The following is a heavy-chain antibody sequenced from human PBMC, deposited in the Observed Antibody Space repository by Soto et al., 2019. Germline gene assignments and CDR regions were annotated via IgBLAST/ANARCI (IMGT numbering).Heavy chain of an antibody. CDR2: ISSSSSYI. D-gene: IGHD3-16*01. Sequence: GGCLRLSCATSGFTFSSYIMNWVRLAPGKGLELVSSISSSSSYIYYADSVKGRFTISRDNAKNSLYLQMNSLRAEDTAVYYCARDFQNMPGEALWGQGTLVTVSS. J-gene: IGHJ4*02. CDR1: GFTFSSYI. V-gene: IGHV3-21*01. CDR3: ARDFQNMPGEAL.